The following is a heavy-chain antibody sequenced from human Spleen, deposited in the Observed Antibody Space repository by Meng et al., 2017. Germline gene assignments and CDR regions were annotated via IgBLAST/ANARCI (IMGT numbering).Heavy chain of an antibody. CDR2: VGHDGNSG. V-gene: IGHV3-30*14. J-gene: IGHJ4*02. CDR3: ARGLRGGDY. D-gene: IGHD2-15*01. Sequence: QVRLVESGGGVVQPGRSLRLSCATSGFTFTNYAMHWVRQAPGKGLEWVAIVGHDGNSGCYADSVKGRFTISRDNSKNMLYLQMNSLRAEDTAVYYCARGLRGGDYWGQGTLVTVSS. CDR1: GFTFTNYA.